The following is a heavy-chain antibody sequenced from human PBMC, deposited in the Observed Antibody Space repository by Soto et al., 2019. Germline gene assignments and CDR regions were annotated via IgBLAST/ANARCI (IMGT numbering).Heavy chain of an antibody. Sequence: QVQLVQSGAEVEKPGASVKVSCKASAYTFTSYDINWVRQATGQGLEWMGWMNPNSGNTGYAQKFQGRVTMTRNTTINPAYMELSSLSSEDAAVYYCARGPHSSGTTRGIVWFDPWGQGTLVTLSS. D-gene: IGHD3-10*01. CDR1: AYTFTSYD. V-gene: IGHV1-8*02. J-gene: IGHJ5*01. CDR2: MNPNSGNT. CDR3: ARGPHSSGTTRGIVWFDP.